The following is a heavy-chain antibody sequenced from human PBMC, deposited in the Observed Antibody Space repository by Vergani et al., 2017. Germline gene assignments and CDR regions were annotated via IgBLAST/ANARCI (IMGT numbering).Heavy chain of an antibody. CDR1: GYSISSGYY. J-gene: IGHJ5*02. D-gene: IGHD3-16*01. CDR2: FYHSGST. Sequence: QGQLQESGPGLVKPSETLSLTCTVSGYSISSGYYWGWIRQPPGKGLEWIGSFYHSGSTYYNPSLKSRVTISVDTSTNQFSLKLSSVTAADTAVYYCARDSGGDVWGSYEAGFDPWGQGTLVTVSS. CDR3: ARDSGGDVWGSYEAGFDP. V-gene: IGHV4-38-2*02.